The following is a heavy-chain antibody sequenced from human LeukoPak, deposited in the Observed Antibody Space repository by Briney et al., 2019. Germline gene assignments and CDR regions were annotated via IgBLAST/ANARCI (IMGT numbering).Heavy chain of an antibody. Sequence: GGSLRLSCAASGFTFTSYSMNWVRQAPGKGLEWVALISYDGTDKYHVDSVKGRFTISRDNSNNTLYLQMNSLRPDDTAVYYCAKAGYSSGWTRYYGMDVWGQGTTVAVSS. CDR3: AKAGYSSGWTRYYGMDV. CDR1: GFTFTSYS. J-gene: IGHJ6*02. CDR2: ISYDGTDK. V-gene: IGHV3-30*18. D-gene: IGHD6-19*01.